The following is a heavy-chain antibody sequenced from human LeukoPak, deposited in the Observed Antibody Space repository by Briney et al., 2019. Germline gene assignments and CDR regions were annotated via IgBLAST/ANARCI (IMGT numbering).Heavy chain of an antibody. V-gene: IGHV4-61*08. D-gene: IGHD1-26*01. CDR2: VYYSGST. CDR1: GGSISSSGYY. J-gene: IGHJ4*02. CDR3: ASHRGSHWGYFDD. Sequence: PSETLSLTCTVSGGSISSSGYYWRWIRQPPGKGLEWIGYVYYSGSTNYIPSLKSRVTISLDTSKNQFSLKLSSVIAADTAVYYCASHRGSHWGYFDDWGQGTLVSVSS.